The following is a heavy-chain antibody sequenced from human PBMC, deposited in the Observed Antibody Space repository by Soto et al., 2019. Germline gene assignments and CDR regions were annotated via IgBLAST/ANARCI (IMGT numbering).Heavy chain of an antibody. D-gene: IGHD3-10*01. J-gene: IGHJ6*02. Sequence: ASVKVSFKASGYTFTSYGISWVRQAPGQGLEWMGWISAYNGNTNYAQKLQGRVTMTTDTSTSTAHMELRSLRSDDTAVYYCARGTILPSVYYYGSGSDSPEYYYGMAVWGQGTTVTVSS. CDR1: GYTFTSYG. CDR3: ARGTILPSVYYYGSGSDSPEYYYGMAV. V-gene: IGHV1-18*01. CDR2: ISAYNGNT.